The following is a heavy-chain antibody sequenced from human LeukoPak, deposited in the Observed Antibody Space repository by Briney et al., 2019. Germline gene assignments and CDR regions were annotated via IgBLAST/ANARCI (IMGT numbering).Heavy chain of an antibody. CDR1: GGTFSSYA. CDR3: ARDRGSAMYYFDY. D-gene: IGHD5-18*01. J-gene: IGHJ4*02. Sequence: SVKVSCKASGGTFSSYAISWVRQAPGQGLEWMGGIIPIFGTANYAQKFQGRVTITADESTSTAYMELSSLRSEDTAVYYCARDRGSAMYYFDYWGQGTLVTACS. V-gene: IGHV1-69*13. CDR2: IIPIFGTA.